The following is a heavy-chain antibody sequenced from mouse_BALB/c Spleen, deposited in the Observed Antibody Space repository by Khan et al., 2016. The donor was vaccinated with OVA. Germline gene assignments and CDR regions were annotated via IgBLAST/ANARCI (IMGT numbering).Heavy chain of an antibody. V-gene: IGHV1-7*01. D-gene: IGHD6-1*01. CDR2: INPSTGYT. CDR3: AASILFYYSMDY. J-gene: IGHJ4*01. CDR1: GYTFTSYW. Sequence: QVQLQQSGAELAKPGASVKMSCKASGYTFTSYWMHWVKQRPGQGLEWIGYINPSTGYTEYNQKFKDKATLTTDKSSSTAYMQLSSLTSEDSAVYYWAASILFYYSMDYWGQGTS.